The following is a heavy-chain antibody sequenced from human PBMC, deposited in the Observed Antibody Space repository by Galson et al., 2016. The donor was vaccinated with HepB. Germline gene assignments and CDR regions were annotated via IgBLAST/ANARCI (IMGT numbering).Heavy chain of an antibody. V-gene: IGHV4-59*01. CDR2: IYYSGST. J-gene: IGHJ4*02. D-gene: IGHD2-15*01. CDR3: ARVPYCSGRTCLARYFDY. CDR1: NGSISSDY. Sequence: SETLSLTCTVSNGSISSDYWSWFRQAPGKGLELIGHIYYSGSTNYNPSLKSRVTISAGSNEFSLKLTSVTAADTAVHYCARVPYCSGRTCLARYFDYRGRGILVTVSS.